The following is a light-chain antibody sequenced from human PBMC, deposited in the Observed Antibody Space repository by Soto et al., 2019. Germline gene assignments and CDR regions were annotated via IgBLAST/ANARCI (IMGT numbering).Light chain of an antibody. Sequence: EIVMTQSPANLSVSPGERATLSCRASQSVSSNLAWYQQKPGQGPRLLIYGASTRATSIPARISGSGSGTEFTLTINSLQYDYCAVYYFQQYHKWPPYTFGQGTKLEIK. CDR1: QSVSSN. J-gene: IGKJ2*01. CDR2: GAS. CDR3: QQYHKWPPYT. V-gene: IGKV3-15*01.